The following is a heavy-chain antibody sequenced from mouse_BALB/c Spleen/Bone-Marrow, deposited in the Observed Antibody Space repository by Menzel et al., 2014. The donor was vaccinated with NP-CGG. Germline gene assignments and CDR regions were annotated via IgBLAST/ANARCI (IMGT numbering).Heavy chain of an antibody. CDR3: AAITTVAY. V-gene: IGHV5-6-5*01. Sequence: EVQGVESGGGLVKPGGSLKLSCAASGFTFSSCALSWVRRTPEKRLEWVASISSGGTTYYQDSVKGRFTISRDNARNILYLQMSSLGSEDTAIFYCAAITTVAYWGQGTILTVTS. J-gene: IGHJ2*01. D-gene: IGHD1-1*01. CDR2: ISSGGTT. CDR1: GFTFSSCA.